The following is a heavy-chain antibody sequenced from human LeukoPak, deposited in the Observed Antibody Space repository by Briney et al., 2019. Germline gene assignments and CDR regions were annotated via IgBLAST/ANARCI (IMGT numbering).Heavy chain of an antibody. Sequence: GGSLRLSCAASGFTFSSSAMSWVRPAPGKGLEWLSTISGGGGSTYYADSVKGRFAISRDNSKNTLYLHMKSLRAEDTAVYYCAKGSGWLLPQYFDFWGQGTLVTVSS. J-gene: IGHJ4*02. CDR2: ISGGGGST. CDR1: GFTFSSSA. D-gene: IGHD2-21*01. CDR3: AKGSGWLLPQYFDF. V-gene: IGHV3-23*01.